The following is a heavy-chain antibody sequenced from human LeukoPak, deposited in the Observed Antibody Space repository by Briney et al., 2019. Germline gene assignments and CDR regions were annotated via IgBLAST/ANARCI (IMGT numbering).Heavy chain of an antibody. V-gene: IGHV3-48*03. CDR2: ISSTGSSV. D-gene: IGHD3-16*02. Sequence: GGSLRLSCAASGFTFSSYEMNWVRQAPGKGLEWLSYISSTGSSVYYADSVKGRFTVSRDNAKNSLYLQMNSLTAEDTAVYYCARKGGPVNIWGQGTMVTVSS. J-gene: IGHJ3*02. CDR1: GFTFSSYE. CDR3: ARKGGPVNI.